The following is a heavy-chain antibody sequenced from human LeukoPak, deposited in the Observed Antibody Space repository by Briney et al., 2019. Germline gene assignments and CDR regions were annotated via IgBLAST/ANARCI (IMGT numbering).Heavy chain of an antibody. CDR2: INSDGSST. CDR3: ARVAYYYDSSGYAYYFDY. Sequence: PGGSLRLSCAASGFTFSSYWMHWVRQAPGKGLVWVSRINSDGSSTSYADSVKGRFTISRDNAKNTLYLQMNSLRAEDTALYYCARVAYYYDSSGYAYYFDYWGQGTLVTVSS. CDR1: GFTFSSYW. D-gene: IGHD3-22*01. V-gene: IGHV3-74*01. J-gene: IGHJ4*02.